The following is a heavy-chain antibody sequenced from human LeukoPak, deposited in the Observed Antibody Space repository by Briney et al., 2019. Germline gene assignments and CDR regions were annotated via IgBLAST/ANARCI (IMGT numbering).Heavy chain of an antibody. J-gene: IGHJ4*02. V-gene: IGHV3-33*01. CDR2: IWFDGSNK. CDR3: ARTISGSYSPDY. D-gene: IGHD1-26*01. CDR1: GLTFSTYG. Sequence: GGSLRLSCAASGLTFSTYGMHWVRQAPGKGLEWVAIIWFDGSNKYYADSVKGRFTISRDNSKNTLYLQMDSLRAEDTAVYYCARTISGSYSPDYWGQGTLVTVSS.